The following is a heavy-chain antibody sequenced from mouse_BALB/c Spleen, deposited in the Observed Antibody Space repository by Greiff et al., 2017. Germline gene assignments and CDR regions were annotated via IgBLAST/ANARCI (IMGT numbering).Heavy chain of an antibody. V-gene: IGHV5-6-5*01. D-gene: IGHD2-4*01. Sequence: EVQGVESGGDLVKPGGSLKLSCAASAFTFSSDAMSWVRQTPEKRLEWVASISSGGSTYYPDSVKGRFTISRDNARNILYLQMSSLRSEDTAMYYCARGLDYDEGYYAMDYWGQGTSVTVSS. J-gene: IGHJ4*01. CDR1: AFTFSSDA. CDR2: ISSGGST. CDR3: ARGLDYDEGYYAMDY.